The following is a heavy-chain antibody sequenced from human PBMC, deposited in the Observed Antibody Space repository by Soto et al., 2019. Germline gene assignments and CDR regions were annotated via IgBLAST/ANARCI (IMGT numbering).Heavy chain of an antibody. J-gene: IGHJ6*02. Sequence: ASVKVSCKASGYTFTSYYMHWVRQAPGQGLEWMGIINPSGGNTGYAQKFQGRVTMTRNTSISTAYMELSSLRSEDTAVYYCARSGRLTGYDIPPYYYYGRDVWGQGTTVTVSS. CDR1: GYTFTSYY. V-gene: IGHV1-46*01. D-gene: IGHD3-9*01. CDR2: INPSGGNT. CDR3: ARSGRLTGYDIPPYYYYGRDV.